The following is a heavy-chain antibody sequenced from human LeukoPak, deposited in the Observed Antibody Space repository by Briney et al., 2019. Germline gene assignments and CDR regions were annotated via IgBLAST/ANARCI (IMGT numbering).Heavy chain of an antibody. V-gene: IGHV3-64*01. CDR2: ISSNGGST. Sequence: GGSLRLSCAASGFTFSSYAMHWVRQAPGKGLEYVSAISSNGGSTYYANSVKGRFTISRDNSKNTLYLQMGSLRAEDMAVYYCARGAIDHDAFDIWGQGTMVTVSS. CDR3: ARGAIDHDAFDI. D-gene: IGHD2-2*02. CDR1: GFTFSSYA. J-gene: IGHJ3*02.